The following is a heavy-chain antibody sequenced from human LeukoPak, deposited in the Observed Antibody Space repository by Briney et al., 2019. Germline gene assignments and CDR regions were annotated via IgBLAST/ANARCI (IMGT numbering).Heavy chain of an antibody. Sequence: GESLQISCKGSGCGFTSYWIGWGRRVPGKGLEGMGIIYPGDSDTRYSPSFQGQVTISADKSISTAYLQWSSLKASDTAMYYCARTYCGGDCYPSPMDYWGQGTLVTVSS. CDR2: IYPGDSDT. CDR3: ARTYCGGDCYPSPMDY. CDR1: GCGFTSYW. V-gene: IGHV5-51*01. J-gene: IGHJ4*02. D-gene: IGHD2-21*01.